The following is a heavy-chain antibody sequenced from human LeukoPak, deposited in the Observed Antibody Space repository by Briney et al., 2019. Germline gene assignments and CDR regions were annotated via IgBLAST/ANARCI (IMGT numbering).Heavy chain of an antibody. D-gene: IGHD6-6*01. Sequence: ASVKVSCEASGGTFSSYAISWVRQATGQGLEWMGWMNPNSANTGYAQKFQGRVTITRNTSISTTYMELSSLRFEDTAVYYCARGRERGSSSSFTDYWGQGTLVIVSS. CDR3: ARGRERGSSSSFTDY. V-gene: IGHV1-8*03. J-gene: IGHJ4*02. CDR1: GGTFSSYA. CDR2: MNPNSANT.